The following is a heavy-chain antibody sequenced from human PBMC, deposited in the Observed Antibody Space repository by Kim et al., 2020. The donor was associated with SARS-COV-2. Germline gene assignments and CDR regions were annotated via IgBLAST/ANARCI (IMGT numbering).Heavy chain of an antibody. CDR2: ISYDGSNM. J-gene: IGHJ1*01. CDR1: GFTFSTYG. CDR3: AKGVVVVATYFHH. D-gene: IGHD2-15*01. V-gene: IGHV3-30*18. Sequence: GGSLRLSCAASGFTFSTYGMHWVRQAPGKGLEWVAVISYDGSNMYYADSVKGRFTISRDNSKNTLYLQTNSLRAEDTAVYYCAKGVVVVATYFHHWGQGTLVTVSS.